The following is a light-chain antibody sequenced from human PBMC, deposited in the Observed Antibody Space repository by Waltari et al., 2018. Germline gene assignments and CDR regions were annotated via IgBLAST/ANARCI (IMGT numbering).Light chain of an antibody. J-gene: IGLJ2*01. Sequence: QSALTQPASVSGSPGQSITISCTGTSSDVGGYNYVSWYHTHPGKAPKLMIDEVSNRPSRVSNRFSGSKSGTTASLPISGLQAEDEADYYCSSYTSSSNVVFGGGTKLTVL. CDR3: SSYTSSSNVV. V-gene: IGLV2-14*01. CDR1: SSDVGGYNY. CDR2: EVS.